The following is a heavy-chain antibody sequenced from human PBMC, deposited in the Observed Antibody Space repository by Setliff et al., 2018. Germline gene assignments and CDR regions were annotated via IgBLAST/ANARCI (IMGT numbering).Heavy chain of an antibody. J-gene: IGHJ4*02. CDR1: GGSISTYY. CDR3: ARDSALHSYHYDSSGYLDY. V-gene: IGHV4-59*01. CDR2: VYYSGTA. Sequence: SETLSLTCTVSGGSISTYYWSWIRQTPVKGLEWIGYVYYSGTANYNPLFKSRVTISVDRPKNQFSLKLSSVTAADTGVYYCARDSALHSYHYDSSGYLDYWGQGALVTVSS. D-gene: IGHD3-22*01.